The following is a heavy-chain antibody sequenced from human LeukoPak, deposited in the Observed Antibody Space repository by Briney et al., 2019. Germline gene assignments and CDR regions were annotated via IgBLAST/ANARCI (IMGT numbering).Heavy chain of an antibody. CDR1: GFTFSSYE. CDR2: ITSRSSTI. CDR3: ARVRENYVWGSFPFDY. Sequence: GGSLRLSCIASGFTFSSYEMSWVRQAPGKGLEWVSYITSRSSTIHYADSVKGRFTISRDNAKNSLYLQMNSLRDEDTAVYYCARVRENYVWGSFPFDYWGQGTLVTVSS. V-gene: IGHV3-48*02. J-gene: IGHJ4*02. D-gene: IGHD3-16*01.